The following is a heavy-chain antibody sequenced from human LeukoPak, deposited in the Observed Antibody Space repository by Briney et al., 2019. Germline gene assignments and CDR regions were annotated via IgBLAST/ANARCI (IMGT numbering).Heavy chain of an antibody. Sequence: SQTLSLTCAISGDIVSINSAAWNWIRQSPSRGLEWLGRTYQRSKWYNDYAVSVKSRITINPDISKNQFSLQLNSVTPEDMAVYYCARSPSPYSSGWYFDYWGQGTLVTVSS. CDR1: GDIVSINSAA. J-gene: IGHJ4*02. D-gene: IGHD6-19*01. CDR3: ARSPSPYSSGWYFDY. V-gene: IGHV6-1*01. CDR2: TYQRSKWYN.